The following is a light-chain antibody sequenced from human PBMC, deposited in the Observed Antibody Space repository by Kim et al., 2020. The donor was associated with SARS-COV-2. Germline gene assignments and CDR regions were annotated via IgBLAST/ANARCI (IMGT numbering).Light chain of an antibody. J-gene: IGLJ2*01. CDR2: GKN. CDR1: SLRTYY. Sequence: ALGQTVRSTCQGDSLRTYYASWYQQKPGQAPILLIYGKNNRPSGIPDRFSGSSSGNTASLTVTGAQAVDEADYYCQSADISGTSWIFGGGTQLTVL. V-gene: IGLV3-19*01. CDR3: QSADISGTSWI.